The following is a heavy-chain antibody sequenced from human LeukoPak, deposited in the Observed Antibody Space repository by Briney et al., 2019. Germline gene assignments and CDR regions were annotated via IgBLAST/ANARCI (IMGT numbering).Heavy chain of an antibody. Sequence: PSETLFLTCTVSGGSISSYYWSWIRQPAGGGLEWIGRIYTSASTNYNPSLKSRVTLSVDTSKNQFSLELSSVTAADTAVYYCARGRFCSATIFRGGDAFDIWGQGIVVTVSS. CDR1: GGSISSYY. V-gene: IGHV4-4*07. CDR2: IYTSAST. J-gene: IGHJ3*02. D-gene: IGHD2-2*01. CDR3: ARGRFCSATIFRGGDAFDI.